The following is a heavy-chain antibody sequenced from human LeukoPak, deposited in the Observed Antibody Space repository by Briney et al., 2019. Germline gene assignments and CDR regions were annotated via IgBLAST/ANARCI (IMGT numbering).Heavy chain of an antibody. J-gene: IGHJ2*01. CDR1: GGSISSANYY. D-gene: IGHD3-3*02. V-gene: IGHV4-39*01. Sequence: SETLSLTCTVSGGSISSANYYWSWIRQPPGKGLEWIGSIYYSGGTYYSPSLKSRLTISVDTSKNQFSLKLDSVTAADTAVYYCARLAYWYFDLWGRGTLVTVSS. CDR3: ARLAYWYFDL. CDR2: IYYSGGT.